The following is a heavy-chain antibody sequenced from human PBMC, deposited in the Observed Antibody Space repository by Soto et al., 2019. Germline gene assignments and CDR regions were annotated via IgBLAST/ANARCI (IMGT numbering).Heavy chain of an antibody. Sequence: QLQLQESGPGLVKPSETLSLTCTVSGDPISSSSYYWGWIRQTPGKGLEWIGSIYYSGSTHYNPSLKSRVIISVDTSKNEFSLKLSSVTAADTAVYYCARPDSSGFDDWGQGTLVTVSS. V-gene: IGHV4-39*01. CDR3: ARPDSSGFDD. CDR1: GDPISSSSYY. CDR2: IYYSGST. J-gene: IGHJ4*02. D-gene: IGHD6-19*01.